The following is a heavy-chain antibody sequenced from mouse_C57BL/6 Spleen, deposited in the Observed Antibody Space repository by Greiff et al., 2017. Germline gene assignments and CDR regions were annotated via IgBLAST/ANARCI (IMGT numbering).Heavy chain of an antibody. CDR1: GFSLTSYA. Sequence: VKLVESGPGLVAPSQSLSITCTVSGFSLTSYAISWVRQPPGKGLEWLGVIWTGGGTNYNSATKSRLSISKDNSKSQVFLKMNSLQTDDTARYXCARESGLRRDYYAMDYWGQGTSVTVSS. CDR2: IWTGGGT. D-gene: IGHD2-4*01. V-gene: IGHV2-9-1*01. J-gene: IGHJ4*01. CDR3: ARESGLRRDYYAMDY.